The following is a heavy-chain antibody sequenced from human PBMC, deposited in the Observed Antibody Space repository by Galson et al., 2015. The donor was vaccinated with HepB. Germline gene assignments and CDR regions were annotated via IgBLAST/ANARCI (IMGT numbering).Heavy chain of an antibody. J-gene: IGHJ4*02. CDR1: GFTFSHYG. CDR2: ISYDGSNK. D-gene: IGHD5-18*01. Sequence: SLRLSCAASGFTFSHYGMHWVRQAPGKGLEWVAVISYDGSNKHYADSVKGRFTIFRDKSKSTPYLQMNSLRIEDTSVYYCARDRDTAMDRSTGYFDYWGQGTLVTVSS. CDR3: ARDRDTAMDRSTGYFDY. V-gene: IGHV3-30*03.